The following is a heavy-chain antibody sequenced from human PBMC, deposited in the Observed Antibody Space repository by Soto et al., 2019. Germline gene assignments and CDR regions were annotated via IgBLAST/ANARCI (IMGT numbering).Heavy chain of an antibody. CDR1: GYTFTTYG. CDR3: ASASITMIRGVTYFYYGMDL. J-gene: IGHJ6*02. Sequence: GFGVKKPGASVKVSCKASGYTFTTYGINWVRQAPGQGLEWMGWVSGYNGNTDYVEKLQGRVTMTTDTSTSTAYMELRSLRSDDTAVYYCASASITMIRGVTYFYYGMDLWGQGTTVTVSS. D-gene: IGHD3-10*01. CDR2: VSGYNGNT. V-gene: IGHV1-18*04.